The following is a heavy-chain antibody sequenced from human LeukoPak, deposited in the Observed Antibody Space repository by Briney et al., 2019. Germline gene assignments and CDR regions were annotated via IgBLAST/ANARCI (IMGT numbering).Heavy chain of an antibody. Sequence: GGSLRLSCAASGFTFSSYSMNWVRQAPGKGLEWVSYISSSNSTIYYADSVKGRFTISRDNAKNPLYLQMNSLRAEDTAVYYCARDRQVAGFTYFDYWGQGTLVTVSS. CDR1: GFTFSSYS. CDR3: ARDRQVAGFTYFDY. D-gene: IGHD6-19*01. CDR2: ISSSNSTI. J-gene: IGHJ4*02. V-gene: IGHV3-48*04.